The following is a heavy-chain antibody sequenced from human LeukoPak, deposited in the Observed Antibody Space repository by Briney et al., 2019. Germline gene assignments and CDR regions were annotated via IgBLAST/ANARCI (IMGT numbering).Heavy chain of an antibody. D-gene: IGHD3-3*01. V-gene: IGHV5-51*01. J-gene: IGHJ4*02. Sequence: GESLKISCQGSGYTFTTYWIGWVRQMPGKGLEWMGIIHPGDSDIRYSPSFKGRVTISADKSISTAYLQWSNLKASDTAMYYCARQITISHFDYWGQGTLVTVSS. CDR1: GYTFTTYW. CDR2: IHPGDSDI. CDR3: ARQITISHFDY.